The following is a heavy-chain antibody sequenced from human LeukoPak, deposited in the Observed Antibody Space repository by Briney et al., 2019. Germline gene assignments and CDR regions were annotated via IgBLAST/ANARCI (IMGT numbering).Heavy chain of an antibody. V-gene: IGHV3-15*01. Sequence: GRSLRLSCAVSGITLTNYGMSWVRQAPGKGLEWVGRIRSRSAGGTTDYGAPVKGRFTISRDDSKNTLYLQMNSLKTEDTAVYYCSTGGGTHDYWGQGTLVTVSS. CDR1: GITLTNYG. CDR3: STGGGTHDY. CDR2: IRSRSAGGTT. J-gene: IGHJ4*02. D-gene: IGHD2-15*01.